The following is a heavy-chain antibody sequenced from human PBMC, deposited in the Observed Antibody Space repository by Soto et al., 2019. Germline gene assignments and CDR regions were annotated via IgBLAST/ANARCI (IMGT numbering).Heavy chain of an antibody. D-gene: IGHD6-19*01. CDR3: ARLLFSSSGWYNDY. CDR1: GGSISSGGYY. V-gene: IGHV4-31*03. Sequence: SETLSLTCTVSGGSISSGGYYWSWIRQHPGKGLEWIGYIYNSGSTYYNPSLKSRVTISVDTSKNQFSLKLSSVTAADTAVYYCARLLFSSSGWYNDYWGQGTLVTVSS. CDR2: IYNSGST. J-gene: IGHJ4*02.